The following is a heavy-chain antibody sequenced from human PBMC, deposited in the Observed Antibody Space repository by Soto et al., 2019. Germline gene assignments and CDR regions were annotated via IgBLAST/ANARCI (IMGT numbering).Heavy chain of an antibody. D-gene: IGHD4-4*01. CDR1: GYPFSDNQ. Sequence: ASVKVSCKASGYPFSDNQIHWLRRAPGQGLEWMGRINPKSDDTNYAQKFQGRVTMTRDTSIDTAYLELTGLTSDDTATYYCARKHSLDYIRWGLDPWGQGTLVTV. CDR2: INPKSDDT. J-gene: IGHJ5*02. CDR3: ARKHSLDYIRWGLDP. V-gene: IGHV1-2*02.